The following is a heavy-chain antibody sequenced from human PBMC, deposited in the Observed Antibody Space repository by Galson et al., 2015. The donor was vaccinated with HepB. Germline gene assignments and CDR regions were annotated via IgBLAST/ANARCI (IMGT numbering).Heavy chain of an antibody. CDR1: GGTFSSYA. D-gene: IGHD5-18*01. CDR3: ASPKRVDTAMGPWDYFDY. J-gene: IGHJ4*02. Sequence: SVKVSCKASGGTFSSYAISWVRQAPGQGLEWMGRIIPILGIANYAQKFQGRVTITADKSTSTAYMELSSLRSEDTAVYYCASPKRVDTAMGPWDYFDYWGQGTLVTVSS. V-gene: IGHV1-69*04. CDR2: IIPILGIA.